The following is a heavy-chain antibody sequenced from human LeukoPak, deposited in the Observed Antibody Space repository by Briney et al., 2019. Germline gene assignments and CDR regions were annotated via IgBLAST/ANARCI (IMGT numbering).Heavy chain of an antibody. CDR1: GGSFSGYY. D-gene: IGHD6-13*01. Sequence: KPSETLSLTCAVYGGSFSGYYWSWIRQPPGKGLEWIGEINHSGSTNYNPSLKSRVTISVDTSKNQFSLKLSSVTAADTAVYYCARGRYSSSWSRLDVWGQGTTVTVSS. CDR2: INHSGST. V-gene: IGHV4-34*01. J-gene: IGHJ6*02. CDR3: ARGRYSSSWSRLDV.